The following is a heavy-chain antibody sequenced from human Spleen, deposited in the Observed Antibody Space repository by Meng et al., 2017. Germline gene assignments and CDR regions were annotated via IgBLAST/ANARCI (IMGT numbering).Heavy chain of an antibody. CDR2: INTDASST. CDR1: GFTFSSYN. CDR3: ARGADWVIFDH. D-gene: IGHD2-21*02. J-gene: IGHJ4*02. Sequence: GGSLRLSCAASGFTFSSYNMHWVRQTPGEGLVWVSRINTDASSTTYADSVKGRFTISRDDAKNTVYLQMNSLRAEDTAVYYCARGADWVIFDHWGQGALVTVSS. V-gene: IGHV3-74*03.